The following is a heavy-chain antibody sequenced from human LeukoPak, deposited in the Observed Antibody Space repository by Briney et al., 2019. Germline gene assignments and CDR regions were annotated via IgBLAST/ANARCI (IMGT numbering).Heavy chain of an antibody. CDR1: GFTFSSYG. V-gene: IGHV3-23*01. CDR3: GRAYDFSRH. CDR2: ISGSGGST. Sequence: GGTLRLSCAASGFTFSSYGMSWVRQAPGKGLEWVSAISGSGGSTYYADSVKGRFTISRDNAKNSLYLQMNSLRAEDTAVYYCGRAYDFSRHWGQGTLVTVSS. J-gene: IGHJ4*02. D-gene: IGHD3-3*01.